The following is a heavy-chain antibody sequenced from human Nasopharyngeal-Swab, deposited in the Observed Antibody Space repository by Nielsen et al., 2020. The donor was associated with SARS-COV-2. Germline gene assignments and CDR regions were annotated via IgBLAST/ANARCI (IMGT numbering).Heavy chain of an antibody. CDR3: ARDSLGTYYHYFDY. CDR1: GGSISSGDYY. V-gene: IGHV4-30-4*02. J-gene: IGHJ4*02. Sequence: SETLSLTCTVSGGSISSGDYYWSWIRQPPGKGLVWIGYIYYSGSTYYNPSLKCRVTISLDTSKNQFSLKLSSVTAADTAVYYCARDSLGTYYHYFDYWGQGTLVTVSS. CDR2: IYYSGST. D-gene: IGHD3-22*01.